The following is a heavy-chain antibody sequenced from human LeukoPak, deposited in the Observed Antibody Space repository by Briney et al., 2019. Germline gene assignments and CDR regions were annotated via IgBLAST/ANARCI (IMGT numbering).Heavy chain of an antibody. J-gene: IGHJ4*02. V-gene: IGHV1-2*04. CDR2: INPNSGGT. CDR3: AREEQLVMRY. D-gene: IGHD6-13*01. Sequence: ASVKVSCKASGYTFTGYYMHWVRQAPGQGLEWMGWINPNSGGTNYAQKFQGWATMTRDTSISTAYMELSRLRSDDTAVYYCAREEQLVMRYWGQGTLVTVSS. CDR1: GYTFTGYY.